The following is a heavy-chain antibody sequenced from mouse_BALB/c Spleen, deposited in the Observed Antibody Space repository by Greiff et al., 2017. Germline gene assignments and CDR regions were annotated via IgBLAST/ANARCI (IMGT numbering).Heavy chain of an antibody. CDR1: GFNIKDTY. CDR2: IDPANGNT. J-gene: IGHJ3*01. D-gene: IGHD1-1*01. V-gene: IGHV14-3*02. CDR3: ARAYYYGSWFAY. Sequence: EVQLQQSGAELVKPGASVKLSCTASGFNIKDTYMHWVKQRPEQGLEWIGRIDPANGNTKYDPKFQGKATITADTSSNTAYLQLSSLTSEDTAVYYCARAYYYGSWFAYWGQGTRVTVSA.